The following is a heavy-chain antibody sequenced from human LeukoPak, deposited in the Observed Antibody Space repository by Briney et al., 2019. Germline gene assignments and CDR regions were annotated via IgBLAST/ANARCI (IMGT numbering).Heavy chain of an antibody. CDR3: ARSPLISSGWLGLDS. CDR2: IKHSGST. V-gene: IGHV4-34*01. CDR1: GGSFSGYY. D-gene: IGHD6-19*01. Sequence: TSETLSLTCAVYGGSFSGYYWSWIRQPPGKGLEWIGEIKHSGSTNYNPSLKSRVTISVDTSKNQFSLKLSSVTAADTAVYYCARSPLISSGWLGLDSWGQGILVTVSS. J-gene: IGHJ4*02.